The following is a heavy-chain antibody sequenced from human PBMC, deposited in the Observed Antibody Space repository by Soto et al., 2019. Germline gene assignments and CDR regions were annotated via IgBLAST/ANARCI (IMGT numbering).Heavy chain of an antibody. CDR3: ARPGYSSSWSSGAFDI. D-gene: IGHD6-13*01. CDR2: IYPGDSDT. V-gene: IGHV5-51*01. J-gene: IGHJ3*02. CDR1: GYSFASYW. Sequence: GEPLKISCKGSGYSFASYWIGWVRQMPGKGLEWMGIIYPGDSDTRYSPSFQGQVTISADKSISTAYLQWSSLKASDTAMYYCARPGYSSSWSSGAFDIWGQGTMVTVSS.